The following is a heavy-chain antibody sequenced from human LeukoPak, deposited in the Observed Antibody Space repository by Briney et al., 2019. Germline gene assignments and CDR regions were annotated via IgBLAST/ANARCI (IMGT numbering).Heavy chain of an antibody. D-gene: IGHD5-18*01. CDR3: ARDISSGGADRGYNSNGMDV. V-gene: IGHV3-33*01. Sequence: GGSLRLSCAASGFTFSSYGMHWVRQAPGKGLEWVAVIWYDGSNKYYADSVKGRFTISIDNSKNTLYLQMNSLRAEDTAVYYCARDISSGGADRGYNSNGMDVWGQGTTVTVSS. J-gene: IGHJ6*02. CDR1: GFTFSSYG. CDR2: IWYDGSNK.